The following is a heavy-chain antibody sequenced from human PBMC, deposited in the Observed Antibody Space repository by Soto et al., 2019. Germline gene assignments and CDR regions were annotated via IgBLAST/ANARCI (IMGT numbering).Heavy chain of an antibody. D-gene: IGHD6-6*01. V-gene: IGHV4-30-4*01. CDR2: IYYSGNT. Sequence: SETLSLTCTVSGDSISTADYYWNWIRRPPGKGLEWIGYIYYSGNTYYIPSLKSRVTISVDTSKNQISLKLNSVTAADTAVYYCARGIYSTSSFFDSWGQGTLVTVSS. CDR3: ARGIYSTSSFFDS. CDR1: GDSISTADYY. J-gene: IGHJ4*02.